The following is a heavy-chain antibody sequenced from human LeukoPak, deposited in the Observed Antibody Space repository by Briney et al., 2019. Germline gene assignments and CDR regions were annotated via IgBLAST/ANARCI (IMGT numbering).Heavy chain of an antibody. CDR2: IYSGGST. J-gene: IGHJ3*02. CDR3: ARDRGYSGYVGDAFDI. V-gene: IGHV3-66*01. CDR1: GFTVSSNY. Sequence: GSLRLSCAASGFTVSSNYMSWVRQAPGKGLEWVSVIYSGGSTYYADSVKGRFTISRDNSKNTLYLQMNSLRAEDTAVYYCARDRGYSGYVGDAFDIWGQGTMVTVSS. D-gene: IGHD5-12*01.